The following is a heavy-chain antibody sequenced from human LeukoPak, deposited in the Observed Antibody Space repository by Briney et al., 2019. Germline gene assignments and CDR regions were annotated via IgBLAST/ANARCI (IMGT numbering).Heavy chain of an antibody. V-gene: IGHV4-39*01. CDR2: IYYSGST. Sequence: PSETLSLTCTVSGGSISSSSYYWGWIRQPPGKGLEWIGSIYYSGSTYYNPSLKSRVTISVDTSKNQFSLKLSSVTAADTAVYYCASLPRLRFLEWLSFDYWGQGTLVTVSS. CDR1: GGSISSSSYY. CDR3: ASLPRLRFLEWLSFDY. D-gene: IGHD3-3*01. J-gene: IGHJ4*02.